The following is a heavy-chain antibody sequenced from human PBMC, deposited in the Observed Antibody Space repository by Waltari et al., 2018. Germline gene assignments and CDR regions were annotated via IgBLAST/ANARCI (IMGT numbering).Heavy chain of an antibody. J-gene: IGHJ4*02. CDR3: ARQGYSSSPEY. CDR2: IYYSGST. Sequence: QLQLQESGPGLVKPSETLSLTCTVSGGSISSSSYYWGWIRQPPGKGLEWIGSIYYSGSTYYNPSLKSRVTISVDTSKNRFSLKLRSVTAADTAVYYCARQGYSSSPEYWGQGTLVTVSS. D-gene: IGHD6-13*01. CDR1: GGSISSSSYY. V-gene: IGHV4-39*01.